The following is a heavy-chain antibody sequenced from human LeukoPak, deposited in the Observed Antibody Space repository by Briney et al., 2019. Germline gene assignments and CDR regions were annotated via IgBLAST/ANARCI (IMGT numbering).Heavy chain of an antibody. D-gene: IGHD3-22*01. CDR1: GFTFDDYA. CDR2: ISWDGGST. CDR3: AKAHAYDSSGCLDY. V-gene: IGHV3-43D*03. J-gene: IGHJ4*02. Sequence: PGGSLGLSCAASGFTFDDYAMHWVRQAPGKGLEWVSLISWDGGSTYYADSVKGRFTISRDNSKNSLYLQMNSLRAEDTALYYCAKAHAYDSSGCLDYWGQGTLVTVSS.